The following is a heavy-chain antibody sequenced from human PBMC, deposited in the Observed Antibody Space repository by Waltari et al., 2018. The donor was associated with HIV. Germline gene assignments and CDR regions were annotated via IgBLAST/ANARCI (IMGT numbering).Heavy chain of an antibody. V-gene: IGHV1-69*08. CDR2: VIPVAGTA. CDR3: ASARETMGVDFDS. D-gene: IGHD3-10*01. Sequence: QVHLVQSGAEVKKPGSSVTISCTASGGAVTSHSFNWVRQPPGQGLEWMGRVIPVAGTANKAQRFQDRVTITADKITTTVYMELRSLGLDDTAMYYCASARETMGVDFDSWGQGTPVNV. CDR1: GGAVTSHS. J-gene: IGHJ4*02.